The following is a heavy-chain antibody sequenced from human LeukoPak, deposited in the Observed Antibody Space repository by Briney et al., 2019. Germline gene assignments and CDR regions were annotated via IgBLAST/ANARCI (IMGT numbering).Heavy chain of an antibody. V-gene: IGHV3-30*04. J-gene: IGHJ6*03. CDR2: ISYDGSNK. CDR1: GFTFSSYA. Sequence: AGGSLRLSCAASGFTFSSYAMHWVRQAPGKGLEWVAVISYDGSNKYYADSVKGRFTISRDNSKNTLYLQMNSLRAEDTAVYYCARDYYYDSSGYFVYYYMDVWGKGTTVTVSS. D-gene: IGHD3-22*01. CDR3: ARDYYYDSSGYFVYYYMDV.